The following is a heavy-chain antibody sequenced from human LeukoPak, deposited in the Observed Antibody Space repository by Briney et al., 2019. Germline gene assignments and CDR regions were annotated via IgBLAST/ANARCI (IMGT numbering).Heavy chain of an antibody. CDR3: ASWAVADAFDI. CDR2: ISGSGGST. Sequence: YXMSWVRQAPXXXLEWVSAISGSGGSTYYADSVKGRFTISRDNSKNRLYLQMNSLRAEDTAVYYCASWAVADAFDIWGQGTMVTVSS. D-gene: IGHD3-16*01. CDR1: YX. J-gene: IGHJ3*02. V-gene: IGHV3-23*01.